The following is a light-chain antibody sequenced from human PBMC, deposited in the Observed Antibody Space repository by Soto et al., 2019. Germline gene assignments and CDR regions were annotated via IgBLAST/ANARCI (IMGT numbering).Light chain of an antibody. V-gene: IGLV2-11*01. CDR3: CSFADIYTYI. J-gene: IGLJ1*01. Sequence: QSVLTQPRSVSGSPGQSVTISCTGTSIDVGGYDFVSWHQQHPGKAPKLTIYNVNKRPSGVTDRFSGSKSGNTASLTISGLQAEDEADYYCCSFADIYTYIFGTGTKVTVL. CDR1: SIDVGGYDF. CDR2: NVN.